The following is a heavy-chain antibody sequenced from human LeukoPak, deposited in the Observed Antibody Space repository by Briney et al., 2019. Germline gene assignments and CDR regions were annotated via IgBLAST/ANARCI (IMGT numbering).Heavy chain of an antibody. J-gene: IGHJ4*02. Sequence: PSETLSLTCAVYGGSFSGYYWSWIRQPPGKGLEGIGEINHSGSTNYNPSLKSRVTISVDTSKNQFSLKLSSVTAADTAVYYCARLEMATRDFDYWGRGTLVTVSS. CDR1: GGSFSGYY. V-gene: IGHV4-34*01. D-gene: IGHD5-12*01. CDR2: INHSGST. CDR3: ARLEMATRDFDY.